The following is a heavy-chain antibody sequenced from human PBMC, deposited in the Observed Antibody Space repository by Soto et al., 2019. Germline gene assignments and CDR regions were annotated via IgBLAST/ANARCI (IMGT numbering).Heavy chain of an antibody. D-gene: IGHD1-26*01. J-gene: IGHJ4*02. CDR1: GYTFTSYG. CDR3: ARVYRWAPPDY. Sequence: QVQLVQSGAEVKKPGASVKVSCKASGYTFTSYGISWVRQAPGQGLEWMGWISAYNGHTNYAQKVQGRVTMTTDTTTSTAYTQLRRMRSDDTAVYYRARVYRWAPPDYWGQGTLVTVSS. V-gene: IGHV1-18*01. CDR2: ISAYNGHT.